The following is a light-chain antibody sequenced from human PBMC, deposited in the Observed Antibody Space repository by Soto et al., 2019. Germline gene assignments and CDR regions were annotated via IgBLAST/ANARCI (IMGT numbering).Light chain of an antibody. CDR2: DVS. J-gene: IGKJ1*01. CDR3: QQYNSYPWT. Sequence: DIQMTQSPSTLSASVGDRVTITCRASQTISTWLVWYQQKPGKAPKLLIYDVSNLESGVPSRFSGSGSGTEFTLTISSLQPDDFATYYCQQYNSYPWTFGQGTEVEI. V-gene: IGKV1-5*01. CDR1: QTISTW.